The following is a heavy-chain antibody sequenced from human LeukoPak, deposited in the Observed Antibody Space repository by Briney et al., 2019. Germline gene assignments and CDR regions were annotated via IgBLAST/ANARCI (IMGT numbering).Heavy chain of an antibody. Sequence: GASVKVSCKASGYTFTSYGISWVRQAPGQGLEWMGWISAYNGNTNYAQKLQGRVTMTTDTSTSTAYMELRSLRSDDTAVYYCARVNPSPHIVVVVVPYYYYYYMDVWGKGTTVTVSS. CDR2: ISAYNGNT. CDR3: ARVNPSPHIVVVVVPYYYYYYMDV. D-gene: IGHD2-15*01. V-gene: IGHV1-18*01. CDR1: GYTFTSYG. J-gene: IGHJ6*03.